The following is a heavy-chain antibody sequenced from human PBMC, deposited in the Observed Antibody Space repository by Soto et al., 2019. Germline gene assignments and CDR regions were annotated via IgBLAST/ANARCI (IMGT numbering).Heavy chain of an antibody. CDR2: VSIGGST. D-gene: IGHD2-15*01. Sequence: GSLRLSCAASGFTFSSYAMGWVRQGPGKGLEWVAVVSIGGSTHYADSVRGRFTISRDNSKNTLSLQMNSLTAEDTAVYFCAKRRGAGGHFDYWGQGALVTVSS. CDR3: AKRRGAGGHFDY. J-gene: IGHJ4*02. V-gene: IGHV3-23*01. CDR1: GFTFSSYA.